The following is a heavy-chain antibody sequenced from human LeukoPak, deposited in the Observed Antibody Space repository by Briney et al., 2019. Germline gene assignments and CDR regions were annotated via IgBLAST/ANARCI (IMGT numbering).Heavy chain of an antibody. D-gene: IGHD3-10*01. CDR1: GGSISSYY. V-gene: IGHV4-4*07. J-gene: IGHJ5*02. CDR3: ARGWGGSGSHDWFDP. CDR2: IYTSGST. Sequence: SETLSLTCTVSGGSISSYYWSWIRQPAGRGLEWIGRIYTSGSTNYNPSLKSRVTMSVDTSKNQFSLKLSSVTAADTAVYYCARGWGGSGSHDWFDPWGQGTLVTVSS.